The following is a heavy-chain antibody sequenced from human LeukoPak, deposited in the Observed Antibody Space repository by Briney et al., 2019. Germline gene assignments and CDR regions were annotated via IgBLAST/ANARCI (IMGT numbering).Heavy chain of an antibody. D-gene: IGHD1-26*01. Sequence: GASVKVSCKASGYTFTSYDINWVRQATGQGLEWMGWMNPNSGNTGYAQKFQGRVTMTRNTSISTAYMELSSLRAEDTALYYCAKGGYGGSYHPNHNWFDPWGQGTLVTVSS. CDR1: GYTFTSYD. CDR2: MNPNSGNT. V-gene: IGHV1-8*01. J-gene: IGHJ5*02. CDR3: AKGGYGGSYHPNHNWFDP.